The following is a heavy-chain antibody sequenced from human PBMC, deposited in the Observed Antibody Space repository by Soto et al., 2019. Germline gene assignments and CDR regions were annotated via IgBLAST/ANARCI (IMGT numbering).Heavy chain of an antibody. V-gene: IGHV3-21*01. CDR3: ARAVTTGSADY. CDR1: GFTFSSYS. J-gene: IGHJ4*02. Sequence: EVQLVESGGGLVKPGGSLRLSCAASGFTFSSYSMNWVRQPPGKGMEWVSSISSSSSYIYYADSVNGRFTISRDNAKNSLYLQMNSLRAEDTAVYYCARAVTTGSADYWGQGTLVTVSS. CDR2: ISSSSSYI. D-gene: IGHD4-17*01.